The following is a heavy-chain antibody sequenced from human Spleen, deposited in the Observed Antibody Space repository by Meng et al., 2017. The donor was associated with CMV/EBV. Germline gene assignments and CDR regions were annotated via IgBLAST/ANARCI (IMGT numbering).Heavy chain of an antibody. Sequence: SGYPFTGYYLHWVRQAPGQGLEWMGWINPNSGGTNYAQKFQGRVTMTRDTSISTAYMELSRLRSDDTAVYYCARGGYNWNPYYFDYWGQGTLVTVSS. CDR1: GYPFTGYY. CDR2: INPNSGGT. D-gene: IGHD1-20*01. J-gene: IGHJ4*02. CDR3: ARGGYNWNPYYFDY. V-gene: IGHV1-2*02.